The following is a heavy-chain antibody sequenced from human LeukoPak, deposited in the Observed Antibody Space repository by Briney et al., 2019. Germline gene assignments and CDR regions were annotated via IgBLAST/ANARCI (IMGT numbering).Heavy chain of an antibody. J-gene: IGHJ4*02. V-gene: IGHV4-31*03. Sequence: PQTLSLTCTVSGGSISSGGYYWSWIRQHPGKGLEWIGYIYYSGSTYYNPSLKSRVTISVDTSKNQFSLKLSSVTAADTAVYYCARSRREATVVSLDYWGQGTLVTVSS. D-gene: IGHD4-23*01. CDR3: ARSRREATVVSLDY. CDR1: GGSISSGGYY. CDR2: IYYSGST.